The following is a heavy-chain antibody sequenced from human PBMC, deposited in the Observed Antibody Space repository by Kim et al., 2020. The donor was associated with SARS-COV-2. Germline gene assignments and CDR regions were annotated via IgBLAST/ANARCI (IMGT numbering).Heavy chain of an antibody. V-gene: IGHV4-39*01. J-gene: IGHJ6*03. CDR2: IENSGRT. D-gene: IGHD2-8*01. CDR1: GGSITSGKYY. Sequence: SETLSLTCTVSGGSITSGKYYCGWIRQPPGKGLEWIGHIENSGRTSYNPSLKRRVTTSIDSSESQVSLTVSSVTASATAVYYCAQYQSASMLSDWGKGTT. CDR3: AQYQSASMLSD.